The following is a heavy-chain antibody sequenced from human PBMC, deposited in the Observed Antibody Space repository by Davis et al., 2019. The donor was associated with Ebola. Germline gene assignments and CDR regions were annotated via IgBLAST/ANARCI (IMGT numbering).Heavy chain of an antibody. D-gene: IGHD3-10*01. CDR1: GFAFSSYA. J-gene: IGHJ6*04. Sequence: GESLKISCAASGFAFSSYAMSWVRQAPGKGLEWVAAISGSGGSTYYADSVKGRFTISRDNSKNTLYLQMNSLRAEDTAVYYCASWSREYYYGMDVWGKGTTVTVSS. CDR3: ASWSREYYYGMDV. V-gene: IGHV3-23*01. CDR2: ISGSGGST.